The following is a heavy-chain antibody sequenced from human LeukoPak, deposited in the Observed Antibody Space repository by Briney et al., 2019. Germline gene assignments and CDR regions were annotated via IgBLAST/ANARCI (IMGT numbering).Heavy chain of an antibody. Sequence: GGSLRLSCAASGFTFHTHAMAWVRQAPGKGLEWVSTITDNTPFYIDSVKGRFTISRDDSRNTLYLQMNSLRVEDSAIYYCAKYKGPLFHNGYFDYLGQGTPVTVSS. V-gene: IGHV3-23*05. J-gene: IGHJ4*02. CDR1: GFTFHTHA. CDR3: AKYKGPLFHNGYFDY. CDR2: ITDNTP. D-gene: IGHD2-8*01.